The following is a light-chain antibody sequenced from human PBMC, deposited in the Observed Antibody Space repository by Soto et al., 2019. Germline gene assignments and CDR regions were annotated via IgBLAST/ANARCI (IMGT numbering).Light chain of an antibody. CDR1: QSISGW. V-gene: IGKV1-5*03. Sequence: DIKMTQSPSTLSASVGDRVTITCRASQSISGWLAWYQQKPGKPPKLLIYKASSLESGVPSRFSGSGSGTEFTLTISSLQPDDFATYYCQQYNSYSRTFGQGTKVDI. CDR3: QQYNSYSRT. J-gene: IGKJ1*01. CDR2: KAS.